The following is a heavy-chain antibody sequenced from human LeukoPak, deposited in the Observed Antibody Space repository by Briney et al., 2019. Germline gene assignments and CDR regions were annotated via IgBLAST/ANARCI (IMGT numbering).Heavy chain of an antibody. D-gene: IGHD5-18*01. V-gene: IGHV1-46*01. J-gene: IGHJ4*02. CDR1: GYTFTSYY. Sequence: ASVKVSCKASGYTFTSYYMHWVRQAPGQGLEWMGIINPSGGSTSYAQKFQGRVTMTRDMSTSTVYMELSSLRSEDTAVYYCARDLLARGYSYGFDYWGQGTLVTVSS. CDR3: ARDLLARGYSYGFDY. CDR2: INPSGGST.